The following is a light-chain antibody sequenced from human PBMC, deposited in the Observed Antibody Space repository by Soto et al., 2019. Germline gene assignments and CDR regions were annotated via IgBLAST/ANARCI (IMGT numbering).Light chain of an antibody. Sequence: DIQMTQSPSTLSASVGDRVTITCRASQSISSWLAWYQQKPGKAPKLLIYKASSLESGVPSRFSGSVSGTEFTLTISSLQPDDFATYYCQQYNEAITFGQGTKLEIK. J-gene: IGKJ2*01. V-gene: IGKV1-5*03. CDR1: QSISSW. CDR2: KAS. CDR3: QQYNEAIT.